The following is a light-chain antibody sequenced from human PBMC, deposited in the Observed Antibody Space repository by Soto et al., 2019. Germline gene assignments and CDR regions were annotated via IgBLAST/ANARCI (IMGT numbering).Light chain of an antibody. Sequence: AIRMTQSPSSLSASTGDRVTITCRASQGISSYLAWYQQKPGKAPKLLIYAASTLQSGVPSRFSGSGSGTDFTLTISCLQSEDFATYYCQQYKSYPWTFGQGTKVDLK. CDR1: QGISSY. J-gene: IGKJ1*01. CDR3: QQYKSYPWT. V-gene: IGKV1-8*01. CDR2: AAS.